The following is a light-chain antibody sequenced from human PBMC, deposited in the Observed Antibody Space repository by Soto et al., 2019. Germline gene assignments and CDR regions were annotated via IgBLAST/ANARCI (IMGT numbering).Light chain of an antibody. CDR2: EVT. Sequence: QSVLTQPASVSGSPGQSITISCTGTSSDVGGYNYVSWYQHHPGKAPKLMIYEVTNRPSGVSNRFSGSKSGNTASLTISGLQAEDEADYYCSSFTSSSTLVFGTGTKVPS. J-gene: IGLJ1*01. CDR3: SSFTSSSTLV. CDR1: SSDVGGYNY. V-gene: IGLV2-14*01.